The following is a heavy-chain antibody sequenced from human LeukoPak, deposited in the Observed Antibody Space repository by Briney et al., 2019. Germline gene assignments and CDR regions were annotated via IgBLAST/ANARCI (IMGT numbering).Heavy chain of an antibody. CDR1: GGSIRSSY. CDR3: ARGNRSGTAQGY. Sequence: SETLSLTCTVSGGSIRSSYWNWMRQSPGKGLQWIGSIHHSGSRSLNPSLESRVTVSVDMSKNQFSLRLRSVTAADTAVYYCARGNRSGTAQGYWGQGTLVTASS. V-gene: IGHV4-59*12. D-gene: IGHD1-1*01. J-gene: IGHJ4*02. CDR2: IHHSGSR.